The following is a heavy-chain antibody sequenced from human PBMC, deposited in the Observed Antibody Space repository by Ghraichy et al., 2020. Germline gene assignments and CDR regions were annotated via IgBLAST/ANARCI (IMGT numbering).Heavy chain of an antibody. J-gene: IGHJ5*02. Sequence: SETLSLTCTFSGGSISSYYWSWIRQPAGKGLEWIGHIYTSGSTNYNPSLKSRVTMSVDTSKNQFSLKLSSVTAADTAVYYWARDLGSSGWYQRSGWFDPWGQGTLVTVSS. D-gene: IGHD6-19*01. CDR3: ARDLGSSGWYQRSGWFDP. CDR2: IYTSGST. CDR1: GGSISSYY. V-gene: IGHV4-4*07.